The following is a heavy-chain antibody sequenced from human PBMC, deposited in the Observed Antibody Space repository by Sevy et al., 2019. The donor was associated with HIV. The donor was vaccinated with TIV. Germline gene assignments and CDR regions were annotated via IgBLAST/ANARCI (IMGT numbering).Heavy chain of an antibody. D-gene: IGHD2-15*01. V-gene: IGHV3-7*01. CDR1: GFTFSSYW. Sequence: GGSLRLSCAASGFTFSSYWMSWVRQAPGKGLEWVANIKQDGSEKYYVDSVKGRFTISRDNANNSLYLQMNSLTAEDTAVYYCVRFAHILGWCGPWGQGTLVTVSS. J-gene: IGHJ5*02. CDR2: IKQDGSEK. CDR3: VRFAHILGWCGP.